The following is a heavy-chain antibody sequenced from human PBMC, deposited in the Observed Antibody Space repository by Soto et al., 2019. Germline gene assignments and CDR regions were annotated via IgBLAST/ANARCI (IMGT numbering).Heavy chain of an antibody. CDR3: ARDTVAVAGKDY. CDR2: IYSAGST. CDR1: VTVTSNY. V-gene: IGHV3-66*01. Sequence: EVQLVESGGGLVQPGGSLRLSCAASVTVTSNYMTWVRQAPVKGLEWVSVIYSAGSTYYADSVKGRFTISRDNSRNTLYLQMDGLRAEDTAVYYCARDTVAVAGKDYWGQGTLVIVSS. J-gene: IGHJ4*02. D-gene: IGHD6-19*01.